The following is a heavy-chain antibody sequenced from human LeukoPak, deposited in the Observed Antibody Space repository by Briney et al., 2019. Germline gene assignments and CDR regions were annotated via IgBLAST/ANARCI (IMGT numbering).Heavy chain of an antibody. CDR3: ARVGATGAAFDI. V-gene: IGHV3-23*01. J-gene: IGHJ3*02. Sequence: GGSLRLSCAASAFTFSSYAMSWVRQAPGKGLEWVSAISGSGGSTYYADSVKGRFTISKDNSKNTLYLQMNSLRAEDTAVYYCARVGATGAAFDIWGQGTMVTVSS. CDR2: ISGSGGST. CDR1: AFTFSSYA. D-gene: IGHD1-26*01.